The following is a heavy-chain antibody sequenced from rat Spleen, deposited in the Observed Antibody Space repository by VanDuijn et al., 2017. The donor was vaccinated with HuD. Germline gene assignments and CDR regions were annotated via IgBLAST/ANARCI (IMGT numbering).Heavy chain of an antibody. CDR3: ARHPDYSNYFDY. D-gene: IGHD1-1*01. CDR2: ISPSGGST. CDR1: GFTFSNYD. J-gene: IGHJ2*01. Sequence: EVQLVESGGGLVQPGRSLKLSCAASGFTFSNYDMAWVRQAPTKGLEWVASISPSGGSTYYRGSVKGRFTVSRDNAKSTLYLQMDSLRSEDTATYYCARHPDYSNYFDYWGQGVMVTVSS. V-gene: IGHV5-25*01.